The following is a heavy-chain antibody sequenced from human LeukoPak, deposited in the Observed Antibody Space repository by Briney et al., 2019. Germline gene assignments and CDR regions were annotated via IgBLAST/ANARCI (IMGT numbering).Heavy chain of an antibody. CDR2: ISSSSSYI. CDR3: ARDRGDGYKSRFDY. Sequence: GGSLRLSCAASGFTFSSYSMNWVRQAPGKGLEWVSSISSSSSYIYYADSVKGRFTISRDNAKNSLYLQMNSLRAEDTAVYYCARDRGDGYKSRFDYWGQGTLVTVSS. V-gene: IGHV3-21*01. J-gene: IGHJ4*02. D-gene: IGHD5-24*01. CDR1: GFTFSSYS.